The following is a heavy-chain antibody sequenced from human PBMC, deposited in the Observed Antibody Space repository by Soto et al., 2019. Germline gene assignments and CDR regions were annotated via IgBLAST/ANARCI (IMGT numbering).Heavy chain of an antibody. CDR1: VFPFGANA. V-gene: IGHV3-23*01. Sequence: EVQVLESGGGLVQPGGSLRLSCVGSVFPFGANAMSWVRQAPGKALEWVSGLSNTGRRTSYADSVKGRFNISRDNSENTVYLQMNSLRVEDTAVYYCATEMGATQGPFDNWGQGTLVTVSS. CDR2: LSNTGRRT. CDR3: ATEMGATQGPFDN. D-gene: IGHD1-26*01. J-gene: IGHJ4*02.